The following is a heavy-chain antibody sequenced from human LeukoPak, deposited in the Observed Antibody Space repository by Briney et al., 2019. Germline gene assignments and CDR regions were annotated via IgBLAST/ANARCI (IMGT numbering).Heavy chain of an antibody. V-gene: IGHV3-9*01. J-gene: IGHJ4*02. CDR3: AKSGLRLGELSSPGGFDY. D-gene: IGHD3-16*02. CDR1: GFTFDDYA. Sequence: PGGSLRLSCAASGFTFDDYALHWVRQAPGKGLEWVSGISWNSGGIGYADSVKGRFTISRDNAKSSLYLQMNSLRAEDTALYYCAKSGLRLGELSSPGGFDYWGQGTLVTVSS. CDR2: ISWNSGGI.